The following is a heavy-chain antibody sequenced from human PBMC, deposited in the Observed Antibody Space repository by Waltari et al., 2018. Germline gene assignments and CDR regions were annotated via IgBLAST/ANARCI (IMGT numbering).Heavy chain of an antibody. V-gene: IGHV1-69*01. CDR3: ARGRIAAAGCGWFDP. CDR1: GGTFSSYA. J-gene: IGHJ5*02. CDR2: CSPIFSTA. D-gene: IGHD6-13*01. Sequence: QVQLVQSGAEVKKPGSSVKVSCKASGGTFSSYAISWVRQAPGQGLEWMGGCSPIFSTANYAQKFQGRGTITADEATSTAYMELSSLRSEDTAVYYCARGRIAAAGCGWFDPWGQGTLVTVSS.